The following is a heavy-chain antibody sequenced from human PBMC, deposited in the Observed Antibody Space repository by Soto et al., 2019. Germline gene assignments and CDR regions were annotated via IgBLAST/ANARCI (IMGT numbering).Heavy chain of an antibody. CDR3: ARHEDYYDSSGYPVNWFDP. CDR2: IYYSGST. V-gene: IGHV4-39*01. CDR1: GGSISSSSYY. J-gene: IGHJ5*02. D-gene: IGHD3-22*01. Sequence: QLQLQESGPGLVKPSETLSLTCTVSGGSISSSSYYWGWIRQPPGKGLEWIGSIYYSGSTYYNPSLKSRVTISVDTSKNQFSMRRSSVTAADTAVYYCARHEDYYDSSGYPVNWFDPWGQGTLVTVSS.